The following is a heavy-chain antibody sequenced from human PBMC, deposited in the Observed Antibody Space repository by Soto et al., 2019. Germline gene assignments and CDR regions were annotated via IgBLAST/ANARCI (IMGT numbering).Heavy chain of an antibody. Sequence: SQTLSLTCAISGDSVSSNSAAWNWIRQSPSRGLEWLGRTYYRSKWYNDYAVSVKSRITINPDTSKNQFSLQLNSVTPEDTAVYYCARVKDIVVVPAAISNGGYYYYGMDVWGQGTTVTVS. J-gene: IGHJ6*02. CDR1: GDSVSSNSAA. CDR2: TYYRSKWYN. D-gene: IGHD2-2*01. V-gene: IGHV6-1*01. CDR3: ARVKDIVVVPAAISNGGYYYYGMDV.